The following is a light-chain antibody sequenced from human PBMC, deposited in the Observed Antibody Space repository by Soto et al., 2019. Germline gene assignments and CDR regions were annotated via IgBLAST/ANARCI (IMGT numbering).Light chain of an antibody. CDR3: QSYDDDLDWV. CDR2: RDN. J-gene: IGLJ3*02. Sequence: QSVLAQPPSVSGAPGQRVTISCTGSGSNIGAGYHVHWYQQLPRTAPKLLIYRDNNRPSGVPDRFSGSKSGSSASLAITGLRPEDEADYYCQSYDDDLDWVFGGRTKLTVL. CDR1: GSNIGAGYH. V-gene: IGLV1-40*01.